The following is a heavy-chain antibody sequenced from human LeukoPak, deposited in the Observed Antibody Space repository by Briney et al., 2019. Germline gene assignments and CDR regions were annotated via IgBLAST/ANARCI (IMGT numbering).Heavy chain of an antibody. CDR1: GGSFSGYS. V-gene: IGHV4-34*01. D-gene: IGHD5-12*01. Sequence: SETLSLTCAVYGGSFSGYSWTWIRQSPGKGLEWIGEINHSGGTNYNPSLQSRITISGDTSKNQFSLKLRSVTAADTAVYYCARPLFRYSGYERRRELRPFDIWGQGTMVTVSS. CDR3: ARPLFRYSGYERRRELRPFDI. J-gene: IGHJ3*02. CDR2: INHSGGT.